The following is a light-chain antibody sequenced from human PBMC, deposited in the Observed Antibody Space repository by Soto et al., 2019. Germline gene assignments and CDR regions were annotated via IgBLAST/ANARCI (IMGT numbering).Light chain of an antibody. CDR2: GAS. V-gene: IGKV3-20*01. J-gene: IGKJ4*01. Sequence: EIVLTQVPGALSLSPGERVTLSCRASQTVSNTYLAWYQQKSGQAPKFLIYGASNRATGIPDRFSGSGSGTDFTLTISRLEPEDFAVYYCQQYGALPPTFGGGTKVELQ. CDR3: QQYGALPPT. CDR1: QTVSNTY.